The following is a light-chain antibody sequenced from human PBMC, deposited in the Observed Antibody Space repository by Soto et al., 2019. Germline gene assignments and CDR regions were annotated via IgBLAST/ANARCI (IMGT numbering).Light chain of an antibody. CDR2: GAS. CDR3: QQYNNWTRT. Sequence: DIVLTQSAATLSVSPGESATLACRASQSIXSHFAWYKRKPGQAPRMLXYGASTRATGIPARLSGSGSGTEFTLPISSLQSEYFAGYYCQQYNNWTRTFGQGTKVDIK. V-gene: IGKV3-15*01. CDR1: QSIXSH. J-gene: IGKJ1*01.